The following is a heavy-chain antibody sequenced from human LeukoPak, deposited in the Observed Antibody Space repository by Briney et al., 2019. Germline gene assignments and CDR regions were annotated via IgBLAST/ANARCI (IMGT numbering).Heavy chain of an antibody. J-gene: IGHJ4*02. CDR3: ARVPAIYSSSAYPDY. Sequence: GASVKVSCKASGYTFTSYGISWVRQAPGQGLEWMGWISAYNGNTNYAQKLQGRVTMTTDTSTSTAYMELRSLRSDDTAVYYCARVPAIYSSSAYPDYWGQGTLVTVSS. V-gene: IGHV1-18*01. CDR2: ISAYNGNT. D-gene: IGHD6-6*01. CDR1: GYTFTSYG.